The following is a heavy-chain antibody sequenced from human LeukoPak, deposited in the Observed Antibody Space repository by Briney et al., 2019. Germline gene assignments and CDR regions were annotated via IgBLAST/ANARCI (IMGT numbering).Heavy chain of an antibody. CDR2: ISNNGGSS. V-gene: IGHV3-64D*09. Sequence: GRSLRLSCAASGFPFSAYAMYWVRQAPGKGLEYVSGISNNGGSSFYADSVKGRFTISRDNSKNTLYLQMSSLRAEDTAVYYCVKITSVTGGDCWGQGTRLTVSS. CDR3: VKITSVTGGDC. D-gene: IGHD1-1*01. J-gene: IGHJ4*02. CDR1: GFPFSAYA.